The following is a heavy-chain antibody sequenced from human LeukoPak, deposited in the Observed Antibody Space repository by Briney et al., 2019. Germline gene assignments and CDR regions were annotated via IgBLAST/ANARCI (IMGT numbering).Heavy chain of an antibody. J-gene: IGHJ6*02. CDR2: ISSSSSYI. CDR3: ARVLRYSGSYGAYYYYGMDV. Sequence: GGSLRLSCAASGFTFSSYSINWVRQAPGKGLEWVSSISSSSSYIYYADSVKGRFTISRDNAKNSLYLQMNSLRAEDTAVYYCARVLRYSGSYGAYYYYGMDVWGQGTTVTVSS. D-gene: IGHD1-26*01. CDR1: GFTFSSYS. V-gene: IGHV3-21*01.